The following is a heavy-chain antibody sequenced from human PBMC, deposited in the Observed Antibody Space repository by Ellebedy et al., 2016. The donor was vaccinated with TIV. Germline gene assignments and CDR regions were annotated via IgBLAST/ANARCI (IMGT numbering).Heavy chain of an antibody. Sequence: SETLSLTCAVYGGSFSGYYWSWIRQPPGKGLEWIGEINQSGRTNYNPSLDTGRVTISVDTSKNQFSLRLSPVTVADTAVYYCAEGRSGWYYFDYWGQGTPVTVSS. D-gene: IGHD6-19*01. J-gene: IGHJ4*02. CDR2: INQSGRT. V-gene: IGHV4-34*01. CDR1: GGSFSGYY. CDR3: AEGRSGWYYFDY.